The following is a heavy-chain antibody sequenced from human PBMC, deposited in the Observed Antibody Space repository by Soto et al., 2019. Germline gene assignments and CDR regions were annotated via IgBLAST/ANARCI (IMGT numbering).Heavy chain of an antibody. J-gene: IGHJ4*02. D-gene: IGHD6-19*01. CDR2: TYYRSNWRH. V-gene: IGHV6-1*01. CDR3: ARGVAGSGFDL. Sequence: SQTLSLTFTISGDSFSSNTAAWNCISSSPSRGLEWLGRTYYRSNWRHDYAVSVKSRITVNPDTSKNHFSLQLNSVTPDDTAVYYCARGVAGSGFDLWGQGILVTVSS. CDR1: GDSFSSNTAA.